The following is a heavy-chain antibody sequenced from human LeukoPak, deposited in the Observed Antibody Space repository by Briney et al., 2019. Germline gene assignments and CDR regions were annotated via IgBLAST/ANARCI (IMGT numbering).Heavy chain of an antibody. D-gene: IGHD6-19*01. Sequence: GGSLRPSCAASGFTFSSYAMSWVRQAPGKGLEWVSVISGSGGNTYYADSVKGRFTISRDNSKNTLYLQMNSLRAEDTAIYYCAKDGKGAPVAGTGYFDYWGQGTLVTVSS. CDR1: GFTFSSYA. J-gene: IGHJ4*02. V-gene: IGHV3-23*01. CDR3: AKDGKGAPVAGTGYFDY. CDR2: ISGSGGNT.